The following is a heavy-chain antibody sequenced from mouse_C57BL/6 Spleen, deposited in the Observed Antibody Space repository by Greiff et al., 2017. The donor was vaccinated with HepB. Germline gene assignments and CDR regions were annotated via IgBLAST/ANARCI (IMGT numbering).Heavy chain of an antibody. V-gene: IGHV2-2*01. D-gene: IGHD2-4*01. CDR3: DSYEYEVSDFAY. CDR1: GFSLTSYG. CDR2: IWSGGST. J-gene: IGHJ3*01. Sequence: QVQLQQSGPGLVQPSQSLSITCTVSGFSLTSYGVHWVRQSPGKGLEWLGVIWSGGSTDYNAAFISRLSISKDNSKSQVFFKMNSLQADDTAIYYCDSYEYEVSDFAYWGQGTLVTVSA.